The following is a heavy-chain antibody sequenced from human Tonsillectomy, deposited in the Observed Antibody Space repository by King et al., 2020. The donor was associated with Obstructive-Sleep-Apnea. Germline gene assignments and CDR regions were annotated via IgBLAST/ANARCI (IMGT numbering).Heavy chain of an antibody. V-gene: IGHV3-15*01. J-gene: IGHJ4*01. Sequence: VQLVESGGGLVKPGGSLRLSCAASGITFNSAWMTWVRQAPGKGLEWIGHIKSKTDGGTTDYAAPVKGRFTISRDDSKNKVFLQMNSLKTEDTAVYYCATEGLWAFYYFDNWGPGTLVTVSS. CDR2: IKSKTDGGTT. CDR3: ATEGLWAFYYFDN. D-gene: IGHD3-16*01. CDR1: GITFNSAW.